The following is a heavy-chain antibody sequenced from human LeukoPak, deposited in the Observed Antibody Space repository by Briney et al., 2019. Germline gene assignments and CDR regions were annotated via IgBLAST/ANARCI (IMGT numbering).Heavy chain of an antibody. J-gene: IGHJ4*02. CDR3: ASLSSSPLLDY. CDR1: GFTFSSYW. CDR2: INSDGSST. Sequence: PGGSLRLSCAASGFTFSSYWMHWVRQAPGNGLVWVSRINSDGSSTSYADSVKGRFTISRDNAKNTLYLQMNSLRAEDTAVYYCASLSSSPLLDYWGQGTLVTVSS. D-gene: IGHD6-13*01. V-gene: IGHV3-74*01.